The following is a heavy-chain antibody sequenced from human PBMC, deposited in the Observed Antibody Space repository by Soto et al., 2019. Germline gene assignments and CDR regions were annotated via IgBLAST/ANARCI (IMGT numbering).Heavy chain of an antibody. Sequence: GGSLRLSCAASGFTFSDYYMSWIRQAPGKGLEWVSYISSSSSYTNYADSVKGRFTISRDNAKNSLYLQMNSLRAEDTAVYYCARVGIAGAGRNRPYYYMDVWGKGTTVTVSS. D-gene: IGHD6-19*01. J-gene: IGHJ6*03. CDR2: ISSSSSYT. CDR1: GFTFSDYY. CDR3: ARVGIAGAGRNRPYYYMDV. V-gene: IGHV3-11*06.